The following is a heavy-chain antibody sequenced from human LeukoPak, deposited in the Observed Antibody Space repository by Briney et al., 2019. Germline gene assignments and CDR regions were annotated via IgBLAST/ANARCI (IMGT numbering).Heavy chain of an antibody. CDR2: IYHSGST. Sequence: PSETLSLTCTVSGGSISSGGYSWSWIRQPPGKGLEWIGYIYHSGSTYYNPSLKSRVTISVDRSKNQFSLKLSSVTAADTAVYYCARDGGYGFDYWGQGTLVTVPS. CDR3: ARDGGYGFDY. J-gene: IGHJ4*02. V-gene: IGHV4-30-2*01. D-gene: IGHD5-12*01. CDR1: GGSISSGGYS.